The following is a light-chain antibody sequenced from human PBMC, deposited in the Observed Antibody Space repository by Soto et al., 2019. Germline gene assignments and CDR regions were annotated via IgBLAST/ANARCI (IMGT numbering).Light chain of an antibody. CDR2: AAS. CDR3: QQSYSTPPT. Sequence: DIQMTQSPSXLSASVGDRVTITCRASQSISSYLNWYQQKPGKAPKLLIYAASSLQSGVPSRFSGSGSGTDFTLTISSLQPEDFATYYCQQSYSTPPTFGQGTKVDIK. V-gene: IGKV1-39*01. CDR1: QSISSY. J-gene: IGKJ1*01.